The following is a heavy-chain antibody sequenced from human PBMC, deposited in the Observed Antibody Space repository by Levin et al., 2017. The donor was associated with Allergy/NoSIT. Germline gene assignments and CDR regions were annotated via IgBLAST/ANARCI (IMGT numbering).Heavy chain of an antibody. V-gene: IGHV3-11*03. CDR2: IGGTTTYT. CDR1: GFTFSDDY. D-gene: IGHD3-10*01. CDR3: ARMATGYYFDY. Sequence: PGGSLRLSCAASGFTFSDDYMSWIRQAPGKGLEWVSYIGGTTTYTNYGDSVKGRFTISRDNAKNSLYLQMNSLRAEDTAVYYCARMATGYYFDYWGQGTLVTVSS. J-gene: IGHJ4*02.